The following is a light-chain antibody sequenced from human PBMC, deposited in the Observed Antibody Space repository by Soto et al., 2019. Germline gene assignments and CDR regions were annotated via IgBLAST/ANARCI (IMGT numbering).Light chain of an antibody. Sequence: IQLTQSPSSLSASVGDRVTITCRASQGISSFLAWFQQKPGKAPKLLIYKASSLESGVPSRFSGSGSGTDFTLTISSLQPDDFATYYCQQYSAFPWTFGQGTKVDIK. J-gene: IGKJ1*01. V-gene: IGKV1-5*03. CDR2: KAS. CDR3: QQYSAFPWT. CDR1: QGISSF.